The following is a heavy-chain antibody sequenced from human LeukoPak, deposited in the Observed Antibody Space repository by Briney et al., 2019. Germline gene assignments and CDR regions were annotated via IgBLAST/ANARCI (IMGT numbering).Heavy chain of an antibody. J-gene: IGHJ5*02. D-gene: IGHD3-22*01. V-gene: IGHV1-18*01. CDR1: GYTFTTYG. CDR2: ISTYDGNT. Sequence: ASVKVSCKASGYTFTTYGFNWVRQAPGQGLEWMGWISTYDGNTNYAEKLQGRLTMTTDTSTSTAYMELRSLRSDDTALYFCARDRGRQKWFQGFDPWGQGTLVTVSS. CDR3: ARDRGRQKWFQGFDP.